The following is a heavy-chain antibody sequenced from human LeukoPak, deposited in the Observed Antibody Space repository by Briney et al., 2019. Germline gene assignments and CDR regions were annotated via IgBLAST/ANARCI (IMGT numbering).Heavy chain of an antibody. CDR1: GGSISSGDYY. D-gene: IGHD5-12*01. Sequence: SETLSLTCTVSGGSISSGDYYWSWIRQPPGKGLEWIGYIYYSGSTYYNLSLKSRVTISLDTSKMQFSLKLSSVTAADTAVYYCATGSVATDVDYWGQGTLVTVSS. V-gene: IGHV4-30-4*01. J-gene: IGHJ4*02. CDR2: IYYSGST. CDR3: ATGSVATDVDY.